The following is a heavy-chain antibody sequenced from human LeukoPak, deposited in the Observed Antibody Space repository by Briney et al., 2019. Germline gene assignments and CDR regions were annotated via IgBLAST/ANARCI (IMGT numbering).Heavy chain of an antibody. J-gene: IGHJ2*01. CDR3: ARDLTTRGWYFDL. D-gene: IGHD3-9*01. Sequence: SETLSLTCAVSGGSISSGGYYWSWIRQPPGKGLEWIGYIYHSGSTYYNPSLKSRVTISVDRSKNQFSLKLSSVTAADTAVYYCARDLTTRGWYFDLWGRGTLVTVSS. CDR1: GGSISSGGYY. CDR2: IYHSGST. V-gene: IGHV4-30-2*01.